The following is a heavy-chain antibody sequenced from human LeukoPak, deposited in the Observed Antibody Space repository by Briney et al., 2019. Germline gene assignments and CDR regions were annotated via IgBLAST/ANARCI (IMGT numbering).Heavy chain of an antibody. CDR1: GFSLSSYG. D-gene: IGHD6-19*01. CDR3: AKDARPYSSGWGSWFDP. Sequence: GGSLRLSCAASGFSLSSYGMNWVRQAPGKGLEWVSYFSSSTTIIYYADSVKGRFTISRDNAKNSLYLQMNSLRAEDAALYYCAKDARPYSSGWGSWFDPWGQGTLVTVSS. CDR2: FSSSTTII. J-gene: IGHJ5*02. V-gene: IGHV3-48*04.